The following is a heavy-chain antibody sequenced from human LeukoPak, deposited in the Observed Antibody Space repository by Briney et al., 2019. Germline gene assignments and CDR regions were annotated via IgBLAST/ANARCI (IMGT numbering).Heavy chain of an antibody. V-gene: IGHV5-10-1*01. D-gene: IGHD3-10*01. CDR1: GYSFTSYW. CDR2: IDPSDSYT. J-gene: IGHJ4*02. CDR3: ARGPSYYGSGSTYYFDY. Sequence: GESLKISCMGSGYSFTSYWISWVRQMPGKGLEWMGRIDPSDSYTNYSPSFQGHVTISADKSISTAYLQWSSLKASDTAMYYCARGPSYYGSGSTYYFDYWGQGTLVTVSS.